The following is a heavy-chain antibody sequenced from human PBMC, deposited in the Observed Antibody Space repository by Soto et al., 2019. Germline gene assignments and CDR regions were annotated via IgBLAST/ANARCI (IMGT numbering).Heavy chain of an antibody. J-gene: IGHJ4*02. CDR1: GGSISSYY. Sequence: SETLSLTCTVSGGSISSYYWSWIRQPPGKGLEWIGYIYYSGSTNYNPSLKSRVTISVDTSKNQFSLKLSSVTAADTAVYYCARQDYGDYPFDYWGQGTLVTVSS. CDR3: ARQDYGDYPFDY. CDR2: IYYSGST. D-gene: IGHD4-17*01. V-gene: IGHV4-59*08.